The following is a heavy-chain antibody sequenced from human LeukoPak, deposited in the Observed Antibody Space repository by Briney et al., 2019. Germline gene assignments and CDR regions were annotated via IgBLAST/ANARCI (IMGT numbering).Heavy chain of an antibody. Sequence: GASVKVSCKASGYSLTTYYMHWVRQAPGQGLEWMGIINPSGGSTSYAQKFQGRVTMTRDTSTSTVYMELSSLRSEDTAVYYCARDPRDVVVTANPFDYWGQGTLVTVSS. CDR2: INPSGGST. CDR3: ARDPRDVVVTANPFDY. CDR1: GYSLTTYY. V-gene: IGHV1-46*01. J-gene: IGHJ4*02. D-gene: IGHD2-21*02.